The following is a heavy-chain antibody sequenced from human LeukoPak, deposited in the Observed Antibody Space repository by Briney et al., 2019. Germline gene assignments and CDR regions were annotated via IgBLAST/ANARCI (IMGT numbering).Heavy chain of an antibody. Sequence: ASVKVSCEASGYTFTSYYMHWVRQAPGQGLEWMGIINPSGGSTSYAQKFQGWVTMTRDTSINTAYMELSRLRSDDTAVYYCARDRGIAENYYYYGMDVWGQGTTVTVSS. CDR3: ARDRGIAENYYYYGMDV. D-gene: IGHD6-13*01. V-gene: IGHV1-46*01. CDR1: GYTFTSYY. J-gene: IGHJ6*02. CDR2: INPSGGST.